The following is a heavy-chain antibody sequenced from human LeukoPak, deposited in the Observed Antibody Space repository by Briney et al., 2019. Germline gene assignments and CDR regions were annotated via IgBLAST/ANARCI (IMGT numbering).Heavy chain of an antibody. CDR2: ISYDGSNK. Sequence: GGSLRLSCAASGFTFSSYGMHWVRQAPGKGLEWVAVISYDGSNKYYADSVKGRFTISRDNSKNTLYLQMNSLRAEDTAVYYCAKVRAPYCSSTSCYRALDYWGQGTLVTVSS. CDR3: AKVRAPYCSSTSCYRALDY. J-gene: IGHJ4*02. D-gene: IGHD2-2*01. CDR1: GFTFSSYG. V-gene: IGHV3-30*18.